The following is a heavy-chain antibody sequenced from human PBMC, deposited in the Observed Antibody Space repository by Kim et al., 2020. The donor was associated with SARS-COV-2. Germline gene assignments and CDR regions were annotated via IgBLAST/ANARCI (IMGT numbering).Heavy chain of an antibody. D-gene: IGHD2-2*01. Sequence: GGSLRLSCAASGFTFRTYGMHWVRQAPGKGLEWVAAISPDGDSLYYADSVKGRFTISRDNSKSTLYLQMNSLRTKDTAVYYCADPYLLNFWGQGTLVTVPS. J-gene: IGHJ4*02. CDR1: GFTFRTYG. CDR2: ISPDGDSL. CDR3: ADPYLLNF. V-gene: IGHV3-30*03.